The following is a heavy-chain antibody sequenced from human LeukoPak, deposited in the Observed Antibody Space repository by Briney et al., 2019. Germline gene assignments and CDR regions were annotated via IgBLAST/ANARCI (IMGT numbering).Heavy chain of an antibody. CDR2: INPNTAGT. J-gene: IGHJ3*02. V-gene: IGHV1-2*02. D-gene: IGHD3-9*01. CDR1: GYTFINYY. Sequence: ASVKVSCKASGYTFINYYIHWVRQAPGQGFEWMGWINPNTAGTKYAQKFQGRVTMTRDTSISTAYMELSRLRSDDTAVYYCARIAPRLGAFDIWGQGTMVTVSS. CDR3: ARIAPRLGAFDI.